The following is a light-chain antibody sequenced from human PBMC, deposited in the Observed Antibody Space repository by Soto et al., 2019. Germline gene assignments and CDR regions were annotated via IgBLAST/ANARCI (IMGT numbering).Light chain of an antibody. CDR1: SSNIGSYY. Sequence: QSVLTQPPSASGTPGQRVTISCSGSSSNIGSYYVYWYQHLPGTAPKLLIYRNDERPSGVPDRFSGSKSGTSASLAISGLGSEDEADYYCAAWDDSPSGHVVFGGGTQLTVL. CDR2: RND. CDR3: AAWDDSPSGHVV. V-gene: IGLV1-47*01. J-gene: IGLJ2*01.